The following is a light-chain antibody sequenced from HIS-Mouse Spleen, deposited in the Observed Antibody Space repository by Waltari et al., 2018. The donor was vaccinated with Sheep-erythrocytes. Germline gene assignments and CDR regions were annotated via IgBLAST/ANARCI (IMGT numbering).Light chain of an antibody. CDR2: EGS. Sequence: QSALTQPASVSGSPGQSIPIPCTGTSSDVGSSNLVSWYHQHPGKAPKLMIYEGSKRPSGVSNRFSGSKSGNTASLTISGLQAEDEADYYCCSYAGSSTVVFGGGTKLTVL. CDR3: CSYAGSSTVV. V-gene: IGLV2-23*01. J-gene: IGLJ2*01. CDR1: SSDVGSSNL.